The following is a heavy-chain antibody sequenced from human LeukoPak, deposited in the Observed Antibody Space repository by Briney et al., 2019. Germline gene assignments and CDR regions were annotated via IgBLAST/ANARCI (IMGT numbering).Heavy chain of an antibody. CDR2: IIPIFGTA. CDR3: AIPTTSSPYYYGMDV. CDR1: GGTFSSYA. J-gene: IGHJ6*02. D-gene: IGHD4-11*01. V-gene: IGHV1-69*13. Sequence: SVKVSCKASGGTFSSYAISWVRQAPGQGLEWMGGIIPIFGTANYAQKFQGRVTITADESTSTAYMELSSLRSEDTAVYYCAIPTTSSPYYYGMDVWGQGTTVTVSS.